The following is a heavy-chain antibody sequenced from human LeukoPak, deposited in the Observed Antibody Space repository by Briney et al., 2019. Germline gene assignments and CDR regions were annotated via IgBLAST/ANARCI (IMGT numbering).Heavy chain of an antibody. CDR3: ATARRGYYPYYFDY. CDR2: IYYSGST. Sequence: PSETLSLTCTVSGGSISSHYWSWIRQPPGKGLEWIGYIYYSGSTNYNPSLKSRVTISVDTSKNQFSLKLSSVTAADTAVYHCATARRGYYPYYFDYWGQGTLVTVSS. J-gene: IGHJ4*02. D-gene: IGHD3-22*01. CDR1: GGSISSHY. V-gene: IGHV4-59*11.